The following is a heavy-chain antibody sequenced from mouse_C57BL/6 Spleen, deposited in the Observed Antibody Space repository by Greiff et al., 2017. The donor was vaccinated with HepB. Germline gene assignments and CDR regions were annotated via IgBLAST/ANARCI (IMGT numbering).Heavy chain of an antibody. V-gene: IGHV1-69*01. Sequence: VQLQQPGAELVMPGASVKLSCKASGYTFTSYWMHWVKQRPGQGLEWIGEIDPSDSYTNYNQKFKGKSTLTVDKSSSTAYMQLSSLTSEDSAVYYCARGGGGFDYGGQGTTLTVYS. CDR2: IDPSDSYT. CDR3: ARGGGGFDY. J-gene: IGHJ2*01. CDR1: GYTFTSYW.